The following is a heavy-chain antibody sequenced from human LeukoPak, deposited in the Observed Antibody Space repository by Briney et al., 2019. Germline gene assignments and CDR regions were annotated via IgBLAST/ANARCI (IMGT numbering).Heavy chain of an antibody. CDR2: ISSGSIYA. CDR1: GFTFSMHG. CDR3: ARESYDRSGNYPRDFDS. Sequence: KPGGSLTLSCAASGFTFSMHGMNWVRQAPGKGLEWISSISSGSIYAHYSDPVEGRFSISRDDANNFLYLQMSSLRAEDTAVYYCARESYDRSGNYPRDFDSWGQGTLVTVSS. V-gene: IGHV3-21*01. J-gene: IGHJ4*02. D-gene: IGHD3-22*01.